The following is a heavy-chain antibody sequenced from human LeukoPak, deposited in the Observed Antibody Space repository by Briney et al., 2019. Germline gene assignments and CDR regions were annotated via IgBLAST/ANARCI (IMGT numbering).Heavy chain of an antibody. CDR3: ARDPYDILTGPYFDY. D-gene: IGHD3-9*01. V-gene: IGHV3-74*01. J-gene: IGHJ4*02. Sequence: GGSLRLSCAASGFAFRNYWMHWVRQGPGKGLVWVSLINRDGRATSYANSVKGRFTIPRDNAKNTLYLQMNSLRAEDTAVYYCARDPYDILTGPYFDYWGQGTLVTVSS. CDR1: GFAFRNYW. CDR2: INRDGRAT.